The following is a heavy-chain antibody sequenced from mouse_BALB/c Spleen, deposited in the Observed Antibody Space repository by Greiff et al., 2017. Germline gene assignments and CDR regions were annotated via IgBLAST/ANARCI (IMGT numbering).Heavy chain of an antibody. CDR1: GDSITSGY. J-gene: IGHJ4*01. CDR3: ARTDSYEAMDY. V-gene: IGHV3-8*02. Sequence: EVQLVESGPSLVKPSQTLSLTCSVTGDSITSGYCNWFRKVPGNKLEYMGYLSYSGSIYYNPSLKSRITITRDTSKNHYYLQLNSVTTEDTATYCCARTDSYEAMDYWGQGTSVTVSS. CDR2: LSYSGSI.